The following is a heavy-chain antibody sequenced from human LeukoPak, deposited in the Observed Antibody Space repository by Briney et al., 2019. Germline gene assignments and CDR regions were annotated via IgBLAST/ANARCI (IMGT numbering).Heavy chain of an antibody. J-gene: IGHJ4*02. CDR2: ISSSGSTI. V-gene: IGHV3-48*03. CDR1: GFTFSSYA. Sequence: GGSLRLSCAASGFTFSSYAMHWVRQAPGKGLEWVSYISSSGSTIYYADSVKGRFTISRDNAKNSLCLQMNSLRAEDTAVYYCARDWDDGSGSHDYWGQGTLVTVSS. D-gene: IGHD3-10*01. CDR3: ARDWDDGSGSHDY.